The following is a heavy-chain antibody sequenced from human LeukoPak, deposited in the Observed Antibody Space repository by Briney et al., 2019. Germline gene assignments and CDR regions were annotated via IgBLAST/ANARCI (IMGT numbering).Heavy chain of an antibody. V-gene: IGHV1-46*01. D-gene: IGHD2-2*01. CDR3: ARKYYADWYFDL. J-gene: IGHJ2*01. CDR2: INPSGGST. Sequence: GASVKVSCKASGYTFTSYYMHWVRQAPGQGLEWMGIINPSGGSTSYAQKFQGRVTMTRDMSTSTVYMELSSLRSEDTAVYYCARKYYADWYFDLWGRGTLVTVSS. CDR1: GYTFTSYY.